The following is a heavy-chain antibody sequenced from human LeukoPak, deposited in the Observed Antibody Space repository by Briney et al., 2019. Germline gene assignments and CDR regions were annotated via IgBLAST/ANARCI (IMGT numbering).Heavy chain of an antibody. V-gene: IGHV1-69*04. CDR3: ARDFEPVWYFDL. Sequence: SVKVSCKASGGTFNSYAISWVRQAPGQGLEWMGRIIPILGIATYAQKFQGRVTITADKSTSTAYMELSSLRSEDTTVYYCARDFEPVWYFDLWGRGTLVTVSS. CDR2: IIPILGIA. CDR1: GGTFNSYA. J-gene: IGHJ2*01. D-gene: IGHD1-14*01.